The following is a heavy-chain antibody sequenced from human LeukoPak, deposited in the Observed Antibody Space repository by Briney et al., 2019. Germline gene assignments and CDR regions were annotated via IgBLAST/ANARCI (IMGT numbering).Heavy chain of an antibody. Sequence: GGSLRLSCAASGFSFSRYSMNWVRQAPGKGLEWVSYIGSITDGITHYAESVKGRFTISRDNAKNSLYLQMNSLRAEDTAVYYCASGAAGRLAYFVAGDYPTNWGQGTLVTVSS. J-gene: IGHJ4*02. D-gene: IGHD4-17*01. CDR2: IGSITDGIT. CDR1: GFSFSRYS. CDR3: ASGAAGRLAYFVAGDYPTN. V-gene: IGHV3-48*04.